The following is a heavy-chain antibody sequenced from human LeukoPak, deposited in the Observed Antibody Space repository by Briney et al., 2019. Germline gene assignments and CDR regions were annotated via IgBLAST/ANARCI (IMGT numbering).Heavy chain of an antibody. J-gene: IGHJ1*01. Sequence: SETLSLTCAVYGGSFSGYYWSWIRQPPGKGLEWIGEINHSGSTNYNPSPKSRVTISVDTSKNQFSLKLSSVTAADTAVYYCARGPGYIVVVPAATAYFRRWGQGPLVTVSS. CDR2: INHSGST. D-gene: IGHD2-2*01. CDR3: ARGPGYIVVVPAATAYFRR. CDR1: GGSFSGYY. V-gene: IGHV4-34*01.